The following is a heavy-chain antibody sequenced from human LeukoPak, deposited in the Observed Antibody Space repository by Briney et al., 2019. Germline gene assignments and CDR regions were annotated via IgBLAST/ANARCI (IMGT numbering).Heavy chain of an antibody. J-gene: IGHJ4*02. V-gene: IGHV3-23*01. Sequence: QPGGSPRLSCAASGFTFSSYWMHWVRQAPGKGLVWVSAISGSGGSTYYADSVKGRFTISRDNSKNTLYLQMNSLRAEDTAVYYCAKTPMTTVTTYGDYFDYWGQGTLDTVSS. CDR3: AKTPMTTVTTYGDYFDY. CDR1: GFTFSSYW. CDR2: ISGSGGST. D-gene: IGHD4-17*01.